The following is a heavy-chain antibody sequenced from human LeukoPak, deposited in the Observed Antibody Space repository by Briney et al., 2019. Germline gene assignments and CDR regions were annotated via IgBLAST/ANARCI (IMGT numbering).Heavy chain of an antibody. Sequence: SVKVSCKASGGTFSSYAISWVRQAPGQGLEWMGGIIPIFGTANYAQKFQGRVTITADESTSTAYMELSSLRSEDTAVYYCARRDHYDFWSGYSSDYWGQGTLVTVSS. J-gene: IGHJ4*02. CDR2: IIPIFGTA. CDR1: GGTFSSYA. CDR3: ARRDHYDFWSGYSSDY. D-gene: IGHD3-3*01. V-gene: IGHV1-69*13.